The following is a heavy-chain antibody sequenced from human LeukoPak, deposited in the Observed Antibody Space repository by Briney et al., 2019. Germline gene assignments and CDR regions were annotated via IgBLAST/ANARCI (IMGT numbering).Heavy chain of an antibody. J-gene: IGHJ4*02. CDR1: GFTFSSYG. CDR3: AKDSKNYAIDY. V-gene: IGHV3-30*18. CDR2: ISDDGRKK. Sequence: PGGSLRLSCGASGFTFSSYGVHWARQAPGKGLEWVAVISDDGRKKYYADSVKGRFTISRDNSKNTLYLQMNSLRAEDTAVYYCAKDSKNYAIDYWGQGTLVTVSS. D-gene: IGHD3-16*01.